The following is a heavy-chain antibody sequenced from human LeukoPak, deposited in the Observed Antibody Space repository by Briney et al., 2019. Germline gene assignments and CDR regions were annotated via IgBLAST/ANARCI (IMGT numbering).Heavy chain of an antibody. J-gene: IGHJ4*02. CDR1: GGSFGGYY. D-gene: IGHD3-10*01. CDR3: ARGIRITMVRGVIYDY. Sequence: SGTLSLTCAVYGGSFGGYYWSWIRQPPGKGLEWIGEINHSGSTNYNPSLKSRVTISVDTSKNQFSLKLSSVTAADTAVYYCARGIRITMVRGVIYDYWGQGTLVTVSS. V-gene: IGHV4-34*01. CDR2: INHSGST.